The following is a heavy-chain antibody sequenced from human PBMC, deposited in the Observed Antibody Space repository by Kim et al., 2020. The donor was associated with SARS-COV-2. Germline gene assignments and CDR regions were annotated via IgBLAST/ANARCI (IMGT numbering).Heavy chain of an antibody. D-gene: IGHD3-10*01. V-gene: IGHV3-30*04. CDR2: ISYDGSNK. J-gene: IGHJ6*02. CDR3: ARDLYPHYYGSGSYFVYYGMDV. CDR1: GFTFSSYA. Sequence: GGSLRLSCAASGFTFSSYAMHWVRQAPGKGLEWVAVISYDGSNKYYADSVKGRFTIPRDNSKNTLYLQMNSLRAEDTAVYYCARDLYPHYYGSGSYFVYYGMDVWGQGTTVTVSS.